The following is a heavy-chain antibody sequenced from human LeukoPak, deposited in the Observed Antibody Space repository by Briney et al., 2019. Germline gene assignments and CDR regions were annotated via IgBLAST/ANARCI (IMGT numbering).Heavy chain of an antibody. CDR1: GYTFTGYY. D-gene: IGHD2-2*02. CDR3: ARDLPAGLLYSFDY. CDR2: INPSGGGT. J-gene: IGHJ4*02. V-gene: IGHV1-46*01. Sequence: GASVKVSCKASGYTFTGYYMHWVRQAPGQGLEWLGIINPSGGGTSYAQKFQGRVTMTRDTSTSTVYMELSSLRSEDTAVYYCARDLPAGLLYSFDYWGQGTLVTVSS.